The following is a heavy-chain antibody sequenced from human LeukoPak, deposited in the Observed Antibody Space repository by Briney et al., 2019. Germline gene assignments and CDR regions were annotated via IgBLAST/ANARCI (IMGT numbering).Heavy chain of an antibody. Sequence: KPSETLSLTCTVSGGSISSNYWSWIRQPPGKGLEWIGYIYYSGSTNYNPSLKSRVTIAVDTSNNQFSLKLSSVTAADTAVYYCARGDYYDSSGYYRAFDYWGQGTLVTVSS. D-gene: IGHD3-22*01. CDR3: ARGDYYDSSGYYRAFDY. J-gene: IGHJ4*02. CDR1: GGSISSNY. V-gene: IGHV4-59*01. CDR2: IYYSGST.